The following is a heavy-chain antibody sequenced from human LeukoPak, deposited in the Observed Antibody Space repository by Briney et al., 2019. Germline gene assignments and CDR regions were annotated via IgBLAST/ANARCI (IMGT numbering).Heavy chain of an antibody. CDR1: GGSISSYY. J-gene: IGHJ4*02. CDR3: ARDLLRGVYFDY. CDR2: IYYSGST. D-gene: IGHD3-10*01. Sequence: SETLSLTCTVSGGSISSYYWSWIRQPPGKGLEWIGYIYYSGSTNYNPSLKSRVTISVDTSKNQFSLKLSSVTAADTAVYYCARDLLRGVYFDYWGQGTLVTVSS. V-gene: IGHV4-59*01.